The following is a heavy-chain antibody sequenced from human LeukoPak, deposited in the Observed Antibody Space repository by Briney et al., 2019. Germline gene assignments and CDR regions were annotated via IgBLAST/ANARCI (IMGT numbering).Heavy chain of an antibody. CDR1: GGSISSSSYY. CDR3: ARHGSGYYSYFDY. Sequence: SETLSLTCTVSGGSISSSSYYWGWIRQPPGTGLEWIGSIYYSGSTYYNPSLKSRVTISVDTSKNQFSLKLSSVTAADTAVYYCARHGSGYYSYFDYWGQGTLVTVSS. CDR2: IYYSGST. V-gene: IGHV4-39*01. D-gene: IGHD3-22*01. J-gene: IGHJ4*02.